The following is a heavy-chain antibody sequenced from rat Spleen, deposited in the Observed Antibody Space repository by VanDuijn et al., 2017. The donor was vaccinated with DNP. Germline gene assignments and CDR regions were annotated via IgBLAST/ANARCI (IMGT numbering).Heavy chain of an antibody. J-gene: IGHJ2*01. CDR2: ISTGGGNT. D-gene: IGHD1-4*01. CDR1: GFTFSNYY. CDR3: ASRPPPTRGPFDY. Sequence: EVQLVESGGGSVQPGRSVKVSCRASGFTFSNYYMAWVRQAPTKGLEWVASISTGGGNTYYRDSVKGRFTISRDNAESTLYLQMDSLRSEDTATYYCASRPPPTRGPFDYWGQGVLVTVSS. V-gene: IGHV5-25*01.